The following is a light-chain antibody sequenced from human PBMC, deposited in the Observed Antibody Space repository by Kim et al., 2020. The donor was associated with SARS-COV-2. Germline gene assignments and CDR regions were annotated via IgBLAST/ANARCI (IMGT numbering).Light chain of an antibody. CDR3: NSRDSSGNNVV. CDR2: GKN. V-gene: IGLV3-19*01. Sequence: SSELTQDPAVSVALGQTVRITCQGDSLRNYYASWYQQKPGQAPVLVIYGKNNRPSGIPDRFSGSNSGNTASLTITGAQAEDEADYYCNSRDSSGNNVVFGGGTQLTVL. J-gene: IGLJ2*01. CDR1: SLRNYY.